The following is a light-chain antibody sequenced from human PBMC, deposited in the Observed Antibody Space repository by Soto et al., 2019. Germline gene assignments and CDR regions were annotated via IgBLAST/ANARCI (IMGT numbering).Light chain of an antibody. CDR3: QQHIGWPLT. V-gene: IGKV3-11*01. J-gene: IGKJ4*01. CDR1: KRVRXS. Sequence: XTKRVRXSIAWXQQXXGXXPXXXXYSASNMAQGIPARFSCSGSGTDFTPPISSLEPEDFAVYYGQQHIGWPLTFGGGTKVDIK. CDR2: SAS.